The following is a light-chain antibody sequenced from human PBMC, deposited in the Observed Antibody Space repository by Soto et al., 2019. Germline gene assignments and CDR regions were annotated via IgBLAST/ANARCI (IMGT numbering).Light chain of an antibody. CDR2: GNS. CDR3: QSYDSSLSGDYV. V-gene: IGLV1-40*01. J-gene: IGLJ1*01. Sequence: QSVLKQPPTVSGAPGQRVTISCTGSSSNIGAGYDVHWYQQLPGTAPKLLIYGNSNRPSGVPDRFSGSKSGTSASLAITGLQAEDEADYYCQSYDSSLSGDYVFGTGTKVTVL. CDR1: SSNIGAGYD.